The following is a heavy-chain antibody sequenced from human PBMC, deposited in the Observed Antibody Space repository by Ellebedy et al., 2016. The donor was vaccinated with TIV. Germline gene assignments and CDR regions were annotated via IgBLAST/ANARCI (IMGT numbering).Heavy chain of an antibody. D-gene: IGHD3-16*01. CDR1: GFSFRSYW. V-gene: IGHV3-7*01. J-gene: IGHJ5*02. CDR3: ARRGSYGDYAVQVNSWFDR. CDR2: IYQDGSTQ. Sequence: GGSLRLSCVASGFSFRSYWMSWVRQAPGKGLEWVANIYQDGSTQYYVDSVKGRFTICRDNAKNSLFLQMNSLRVEDTAVYYCARRGSYGDYAVQVNSWFDRWGRGTLVSVSS.